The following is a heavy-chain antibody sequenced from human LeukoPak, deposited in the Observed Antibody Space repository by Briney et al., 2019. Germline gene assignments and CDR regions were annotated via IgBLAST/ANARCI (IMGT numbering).Heavy chain of an antibody. CDR3: ARDPNYGGNSDFDY. V-gene: IGHV3-7*01. D-gene: IGHD4-23*01. Sequence: GGSLRLSCAASGFTFSSYWMSWVRQAPGKGLEWVANIKQDGSEKYYVDSVKGRFTISRDNAKNSLYLRMNSLRAEDTAVYYCARDPNYGGNSDFDYWGQGTLVTVSS. J-gene: IGHJ4*02. CDR2: IKQDGSEK. CDR1: GFTFSSYW.